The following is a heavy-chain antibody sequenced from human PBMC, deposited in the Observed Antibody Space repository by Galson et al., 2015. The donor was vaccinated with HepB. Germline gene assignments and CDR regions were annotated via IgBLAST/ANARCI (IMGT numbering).Heavy chain of an antibody. Sequence: SVKVSCKASGYMFTDYYIHWVRQAPGQGLEWMGRINPNSGATSYAQKFQGRATMTRDTSISTAYMELPNLRSDGTAAYYCARSHLKSYFDYWGQGTLVTVSS. CDR1: GYMFTDYY. CDR2: INPNSGAT. J-gene: IGHJ4*02. CDR3: ARSHLKSYFDY. V-gene: IGHV1-2*06.